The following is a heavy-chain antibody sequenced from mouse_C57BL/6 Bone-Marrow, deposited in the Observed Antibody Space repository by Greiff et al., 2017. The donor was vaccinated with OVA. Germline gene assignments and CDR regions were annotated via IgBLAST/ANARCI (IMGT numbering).Heavy chain of an antibody. Sequence: EVQVVESGGDLVKPGGSLKLSCAASGFTFSSYGMSWVRQTPDKRLEWVATISSGGSYTYSPASVKGRFTISRDNAKNTLYLQMSSLKSEDTARYYCARHGDYGSFFDYWGQGTTLTVSS. CDR1: GFTFSSYG. J-gene: IGHJ2*01. CDR2: ISSGGSYT. D-gene: IGHD1-1*01. CDR3: ARHGDYGSFFDY. V-gene: IGHV5-6*01.